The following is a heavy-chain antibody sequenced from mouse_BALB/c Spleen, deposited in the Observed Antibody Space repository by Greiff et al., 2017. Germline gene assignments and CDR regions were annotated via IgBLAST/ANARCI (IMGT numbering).Heavy chain of an antibody. CDR2: IDPANGNT. Sequence: EVQLQESGAEPVKPGASVKLSCTASGFNIKDTYMHWVKQRPEQGLEWIGRIDPANGNTKYDPKFQGKATITADTSSNTAYLQLSSLTSEDTAVYYCALDRSPFAYWGQGTLVTVSA. J-gene: IGHJ3*01. CDR1: GFNIKDTY. CDR3: ALDRSPFAY. V-gene: IGHV14-3*02. D-gene: IGHD2-14*01.